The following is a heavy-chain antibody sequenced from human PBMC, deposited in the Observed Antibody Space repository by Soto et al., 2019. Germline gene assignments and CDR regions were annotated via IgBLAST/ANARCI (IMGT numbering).Heavy chain of an antibody. V-gene: IGHV3-64D*08. D-gene: IGHD6-19*01. CDR1: GFTFNTYS. J-gene: IGHJ4*02. CDR2: ISGNGVST. CDR3: VKRWLAQLDPVDY. Sequence: GGSLRLSCSASGFTFNTYSMHWVRQAPGKGLEYVSAISGNGVSTYYADSVKGRFTISRDNSKNTLFLQMSSLRGEDTAVYYCVKRWLAQLDPVDYWGQGTLVTVSS.